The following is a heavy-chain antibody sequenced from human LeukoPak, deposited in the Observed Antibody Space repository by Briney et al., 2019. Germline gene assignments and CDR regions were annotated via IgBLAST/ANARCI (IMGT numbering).Heavy chain of an antibody. V-gene: IGHV4-4*02. CDR1: GVSITSSQW. J-gene: IGHJ4*02. CDR3: SRLKTLDITWWPADY. Sequence: PSGTLSLTCTVSGVSITSSQWWSWVRQSPGKGLEWIGEINLSGRANYSPSLKTRVTMSMDESENQFSLSLASVTAADTAVYFCSRLKTLDITWWPADYWGPGTLVTVSS. D-gene: IGHD2-15*01. CDR2: INLSGRA.